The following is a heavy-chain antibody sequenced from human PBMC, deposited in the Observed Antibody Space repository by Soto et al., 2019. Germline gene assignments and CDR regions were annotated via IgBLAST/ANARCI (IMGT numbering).Heavy chain of an antibody. Sequence: EVPLVESGGGLVKPGGSLRLSCAASGFTFSSYSMNWVRQAPGKGLEWVSSISSSSSYIYYADSVKGRFTISRDNAKNSLYLQMNSLRAEDTAVYYCALSIAAAEDRDYYYYGMDVWGQGTTVTVSS. D-gene: IGHD6-13*01. CDR1: GFTFSSYS. CDR3: ALSIAAAEDRDYYYYGMDV. J-gene: IGHJ6*02. V-gene: IGHV3-21*01. CDR2: ISSSSSYI.